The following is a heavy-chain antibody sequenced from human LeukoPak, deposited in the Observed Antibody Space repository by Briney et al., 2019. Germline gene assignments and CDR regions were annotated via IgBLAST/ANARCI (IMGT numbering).Heavy chain of an antibody. Sequence: TSETLSLTCSVSGGSVTSSSYHWGWIRQPPGKGLEWIGNLFYSGSTYYNPSLKSRVAISVDTSKSQFSLKVTSVTAADTAVYYCASRHTGSRRSDSWGQGTLVTVSS. CDR3: ASRHTGSRRSDS. CDR1: GGSVTSSSYH. J-gene: IGHJ4*02. V-gene: IGHV4-39*01. D-gene: IGHD3-9*01. CDR2: LFYSGST.